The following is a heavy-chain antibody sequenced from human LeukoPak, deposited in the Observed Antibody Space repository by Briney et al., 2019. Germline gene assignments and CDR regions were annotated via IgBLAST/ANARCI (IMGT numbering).Heavy chain of an antibody. D-gene: IGHD2-15*01. Sequence: SVKVSCKASGGTFSSYAISWVRQAPGQGLEWMGRITPILGIANYAQKFQGRVTITADKSTSTAYMELSSLRSEDTAVYYCARAPASAYCSGGSCYGGGALGNYVDYWGQGTLVTVSS. V-gene: IGHV1-69*04. J-gene: IGHJ4*02. CDR2: ITPILGIA. CDR3: ARAPASAYCSGGSCYGGGALGNYVDY. CDR1: GGTFSSYA.